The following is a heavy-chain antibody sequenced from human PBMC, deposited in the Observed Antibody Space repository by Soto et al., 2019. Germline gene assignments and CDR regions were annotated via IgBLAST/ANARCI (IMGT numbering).Heavy chain of an antibody. Sequence: SETLSLTCTVSGASISNRSFYWDWVRQSPGKGLEWLGAIYYIGNTYYNPSLKSRVTLSMDPPKKQFSLKLDFVTAADTAVYFCASGTGDYHFIDHWGPGTMVTLST. CDR3: ASGTGDYHFIDH. D-gene: IGHD4-17*01. CDR1: GASISNRSFY. J-gene: IGHJ4*02. CDR2: IYYIGNT. V-gene: IGHV4-39*01.